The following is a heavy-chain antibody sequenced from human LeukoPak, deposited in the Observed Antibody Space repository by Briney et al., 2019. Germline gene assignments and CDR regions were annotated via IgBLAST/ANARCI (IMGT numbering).Heavy chain of an antibody. CDR1: GFSFRSYA. Sequence: GGSLRLSCSASGFSFRSYAMHWVRQAPGKGLEYVSAISSNGGSTYYADSVKGRFTISRDNSKNTLYLQMSSLRAEDTAVYYCVEDYDSSGYYRGNFDYWGQGTLVTVSS. D-gene: IGHD3-22*01. V-gene: IGHV3-64D*06. CDR2: ISSNGGST. CDR3: VEDYDSSGYYRGNFDY. J-gene: IGHJ4*02.